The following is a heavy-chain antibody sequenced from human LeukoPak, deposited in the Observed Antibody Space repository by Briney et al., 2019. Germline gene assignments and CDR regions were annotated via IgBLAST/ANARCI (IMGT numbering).Heavy chain of an antibody. Sequence: SETLSLTCTVSGGSISSSSYYWGWIRQPPGKGLEWIGSIYYSGSTYYNPSLKSRVTISVDTSKNQFSLKLSSVTAADTAVYYCARVEQLLWFGELLYYFDYWGQGTLVTVSS. D-gene: IGHD3-10*01. V-gene: IGHV4-39*07. CDR3: ARVEQLLWFGELLYYFDY. CDR1: GGSISSSSYY. J-gene: IGHJ4*02. CDR2: IYYSGST.